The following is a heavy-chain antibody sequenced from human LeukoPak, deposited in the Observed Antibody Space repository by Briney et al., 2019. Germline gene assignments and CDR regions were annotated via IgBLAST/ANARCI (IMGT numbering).Heavy chain of an antibody. CDR2: INHSGIT. CDR1: GGSFSGYY. D-gene: IGHD1-26*01. J-gene: IGHJ6*02. V-gene: IGHV4-34*01. Sequence: SETLSLTCAVYGGSFSGYYWTWIRQPPGKGLEWIGEINHSGITNYNPSLKSRVTISVDTSKNQFSLKLSSVTAADTAVYYCARTFSESYYYYGMDVWGQGTTVTVSS. CDR3: ARTFSESYYYYGMDV.